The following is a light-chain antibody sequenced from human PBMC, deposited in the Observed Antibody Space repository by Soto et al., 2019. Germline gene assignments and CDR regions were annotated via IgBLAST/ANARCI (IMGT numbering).Light chain of an antibody. CDR1: SSNIGGYA. Sequence: QSVLTQPPSASGTPGQRVTISCSGSSSNIGGYAVNWYQQLPGTAPKLVIYTNDQRPSGVPDRFSGSKSGTSASLAISGLRSEDEADYYCAAWDDSLSGWVFGGGTKLTVL. CDR3: AAWDDSLSGWV. J-gene: IGLJ3*02. V-gene: IGLV1-47*02. CDR2: TND.